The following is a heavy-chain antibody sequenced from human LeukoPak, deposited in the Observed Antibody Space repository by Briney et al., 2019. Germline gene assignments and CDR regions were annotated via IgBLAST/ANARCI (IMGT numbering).Heavy chain of an antibody. CDR1: GGSISSYY. CDR2: IYTSGST. CDR3: AKGYCSGGSCYKNY. Sequence: SETLSLTCTVSGGSISSYYWSWIRQPAGKGLEWIGRIYTSGSTNYNPSPKSRVTMSVDTSKNQFSLKLSSVTAADTAVYYCAKGYCSGGSCYKNYWGQGTLVTVSS. J-gene: IGHJ4*02. D-gene: IGHD2-15*01. V-gene: IGHV4-4*07.